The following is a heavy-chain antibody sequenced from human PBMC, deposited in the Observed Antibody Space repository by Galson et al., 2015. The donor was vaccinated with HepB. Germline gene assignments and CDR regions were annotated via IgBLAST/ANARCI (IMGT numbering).Heavy chain of an antibody. CDR3: ARGSAYGLGATGSAFDI. V-gene: IGHV1-2*02. D-gene: IGHD1-26*01. J-gene: IGHJ3*02. Sequence: SVKVSCKASGYTFTGYYMHWVRQAPGQGLEWMGWINPNSGGTNYAQKFQGRVTMTRDKSISTAYMELSRLRSDDTAVYYCARGSAYGLGATGSAFDIWGQGTMVTVSS. CDR1: GYTFTGYY. CDR2: INPNSGGT.